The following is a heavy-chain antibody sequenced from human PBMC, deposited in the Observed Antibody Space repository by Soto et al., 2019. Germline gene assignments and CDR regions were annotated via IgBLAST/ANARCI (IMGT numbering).Heavy chain of an antibody. CDR2: ISGGGSTT. V-gene: IGHV3-23*01. J-gene: IGHJ4*02. CDR3: VTRSRGLQSSPPRLDS. CDR1: GLTFSGYG. Sequence: GSLRLSCAASGLTFSGYGMSWVRQAPVTGLEWVSAISGGGSTTYYADSVKGRFTISRDDSKNILFLQMNSLRAEDTAVYYCVTRSRGLQSSPPRLDSWGQGTLVTVYS. D-gene: IGHD4-4*01.